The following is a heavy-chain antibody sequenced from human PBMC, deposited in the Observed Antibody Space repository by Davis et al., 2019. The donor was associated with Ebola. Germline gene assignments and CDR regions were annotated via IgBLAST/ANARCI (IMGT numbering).Heavy chain of an antibody. D-gene: IGHD2-15*01. J-gene: IGHJ4*02. CDR3: TRGCSGGSCHGDY. CDR1: GFPFIASA. V-gene: IGHV3-73*01. CDR2: IRSKANSYAT. Sequence: GEPLKISCAASGFPFIASAIHWVRRAPGKGLGWVGRIRSKANSYATAYAAPVKGRFTISRDDSKNTAYLQMNSLKTEDTAVYYCTRGCSGGSCHGDYWGQGTLVTVSS.